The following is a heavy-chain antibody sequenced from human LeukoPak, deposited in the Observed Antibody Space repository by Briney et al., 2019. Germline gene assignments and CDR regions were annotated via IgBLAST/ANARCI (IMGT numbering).Heavy chain of an antibody. J-gene: IGHJ4*02. Sequence: EASVKVSCKASGYTFTSYAMHWVRQAPGQRLEWMGWINAGNGNTKYSQKFQGRVTITRDTSASTAYMELSSLRSEDTAVYYCARDGAAGSYYFDYWGQGTLVTVSS. CDR1: GYTFTSYA. V-gene: IGHV1-3*01. CDR2: INAGNGNT. CDR3: ARDGAAGSYYFDY. D-gene: IGHD6-13*01.